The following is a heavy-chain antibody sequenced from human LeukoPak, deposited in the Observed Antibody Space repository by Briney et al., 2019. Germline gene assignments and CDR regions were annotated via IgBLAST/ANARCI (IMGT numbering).Heavy chain of an antibody. CDR2: FDPEEDEI. V-gene: IGHV1-24*01. J-gene: IGHJ4*02. CDR1: GDTLTELS. Sequence: GASVKVSCKVSGDTLTELSMHWVRQAPGKGLEWMGTFDPEEDEIIYAQKFQGRLTMTEDTSTDTAYMDLRSLTSDDTAMYYCAAVRVGLQVFWGQGTLVTVSS. D-gene: IGHD4-11*01. CDR3: AAVRVGLQVF.